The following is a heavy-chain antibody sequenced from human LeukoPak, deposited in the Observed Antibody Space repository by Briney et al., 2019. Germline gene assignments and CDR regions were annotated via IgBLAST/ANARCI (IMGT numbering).Heavy chain of an antibody. CDR1: GFTFDGYG. D-gene: IGHD6-6*01. Sequence: PGGSLRVSCAASGFTFDGYGMSWVRQAPGKGLEWVSGINWNGGSTGYADSVKGRFTISRDNAKNSLYLQMNSLRAEDTALYYCARSSPFYYYYMDVWGKGTTVTVSS. CDR3: ARSSPFYYYYMDV. CDR2: INWNGGST. J-gene: IGHJ6*03. V-gene: IGHV3-20*04.